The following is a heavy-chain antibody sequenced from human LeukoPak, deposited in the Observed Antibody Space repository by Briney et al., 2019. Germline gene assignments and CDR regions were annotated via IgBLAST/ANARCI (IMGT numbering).Heavy chain of an antibody. CDR1: GCSLAAFW. Sequence: GGSVRLSCGAPGCSLAAFWMSWVRQASGKWLEWVTNTRQDAGEEYYVDSVKGRFTISRDNDKNLLYLQMNSLRAEDAALYYCLQAVDGIRDDYWGQGTQVTVSS. J-gene: IGHJ4*02. D-gene: IGHD6-19*01. CDR2: TRQDAGEE. CDR3: LQAVDGIRDDY. V-gene: IGHV3-7*01.